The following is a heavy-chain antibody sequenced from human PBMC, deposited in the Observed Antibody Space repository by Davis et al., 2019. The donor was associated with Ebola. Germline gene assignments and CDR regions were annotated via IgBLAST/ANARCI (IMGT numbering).Heavy chain of an antibody. CDR1: GFTFSSYG. V-gene: IGHV3-33*01. J-gene: IGHJ6*02. Sequence: GGSLRLSCAASGFTFSSYGMHWVRQAPGKGLEWVAVIWYDGSNKYYADSVKGRFTISRDNSKNTLYLQMNSLRAEDTAVYYCARDPDSSGWYGYYYGMDVWGQGTTVTVSS. CDR2: IWYDGSNK. D-gene: IGHD6-19*01. CDR3: ARDPDSSGWYGYYYGMDV.